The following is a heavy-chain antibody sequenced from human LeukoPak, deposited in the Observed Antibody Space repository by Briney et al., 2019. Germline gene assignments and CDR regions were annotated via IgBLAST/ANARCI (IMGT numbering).Heavy chain of an antibody. D-gene: IGHD1-26*01. CDR1: GFIVSHNY. CDR2: LHSGGTT. CDR3: ARGGRWELPNYYYYMDV. V-gene: IGHV3-53*01. J-gene: IGHJ6*03. Sequence: GGSLRLSCAAPGFIVSHNYMSWVRQAPGKGLEWVSVLHSGGTTNYADSVKGRFTISRDSSTNKLYLQMNSLRPEDTAVYYCARGGRWELPNYYYYMDVWGKGTTVTVSS.